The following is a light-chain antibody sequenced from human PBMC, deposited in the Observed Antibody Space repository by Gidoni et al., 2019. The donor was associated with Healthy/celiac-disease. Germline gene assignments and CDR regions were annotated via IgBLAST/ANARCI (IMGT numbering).Light chain of an antibody. V-gene: IGKV3-20*01. CDR1: QSVSSSY. Sequence: EIVLTQSPGTLSLSPGESATLSCRASQSVSSSYLAWYQPKPGQAPRLLIYGASSRATGIPDRFSGSGSGTDFTLTISRLEPEDFAVYYCQQYGSSLLYTFXXXTKLEIK. J-gene: IGKJ2*01. CDR3: QQYGSSLLYT. CDR2: GAS.